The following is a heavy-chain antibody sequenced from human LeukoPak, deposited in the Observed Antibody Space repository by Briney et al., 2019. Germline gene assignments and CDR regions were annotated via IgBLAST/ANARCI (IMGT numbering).Heavy chain of an antibody. Sequence: GGSLRLSCAASEFTFSSYAMQWVRQAPGKGLEWVSGISASGGSTYYADSAKGRFTISRDNSKYTSYLQLNSLRAEDTAVYYCARKLLHYDRDGPSFDYWGQGALVTVSS. D-gene: IGHD3-22*01. J-gene: IGHJ4*02. CDR2: ISASGGST. V-gene: IGHV3-23*01. CDR1: EFTFSSYA. CDR3: ARKLLHYDRDGPSFDY.